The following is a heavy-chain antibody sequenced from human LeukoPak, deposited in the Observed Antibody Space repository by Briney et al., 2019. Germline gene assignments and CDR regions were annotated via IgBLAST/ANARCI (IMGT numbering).Heavy chain of an antibody. CDR2: IKLDGGEK. V-gene: IGHV3-7*01. D-gene: IGHD3-10*01. J-gene: IGHJ4*02. CDR3: ARDISGWFGESTSFDY. CDR1: GGSISSSSYY. Sequence: ETLSLTCTVSGGSISSSSYYWGWVRQAPGKGLEWVANIKLDGGEKYYVDSVKGRFTISRDNAKNSVYLQMNSLRAEDTAVYYCARDISGWFGESTSFDYWGQGTLVTVSS.